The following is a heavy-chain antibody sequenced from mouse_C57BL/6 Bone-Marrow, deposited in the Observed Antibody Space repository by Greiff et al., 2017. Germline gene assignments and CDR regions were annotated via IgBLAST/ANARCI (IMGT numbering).Heavy chain of an antibody. D-gene: IGHD1-1*01. J-gene: IGHJ2*01. Sequence: EVHLVAFGGGLVKPGGSLKLSCAASGFTFSDYGMHWVRPAPEKGLEWVAYISSGSITIYYADTVKGRFTISHDHAKNTLCLQMTSLMYEDTARYYCASRGGSSYKRKSDYFDYGGQGTTLTVSS. V-gene: IGHV5-17*01. CDR3: ASRGGSSYKRKSDYFDY. CDR1: GFTFSDYG. CDR2: ISSGSITI.